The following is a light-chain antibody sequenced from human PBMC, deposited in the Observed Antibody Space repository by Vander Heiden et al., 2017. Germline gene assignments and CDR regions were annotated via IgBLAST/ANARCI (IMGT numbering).Light chain of an antibody. Sequence: ELVLTPFPGTLSLSPGERATLACRASQSVTSTYLAWYQQKPGQAPRLLIYGASSRATGIPDRFSGSGSGTDFTLTISRLEPEDFAVYYCQQYGESPALTFGGGTKVEIK. J-gene: IGKJ4*01. V-gene: IGKV3-20*01. CDR3: QQYGESPALT. CDR2: GAS. CDR1: QSVTSTY.